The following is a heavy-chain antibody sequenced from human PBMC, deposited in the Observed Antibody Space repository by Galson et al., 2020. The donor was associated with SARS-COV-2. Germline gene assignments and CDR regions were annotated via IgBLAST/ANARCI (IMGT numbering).Heavy chain of an antibody. Sequence: GESLKISCAASGFTFSIYAMSWVRQAPGKGLEWVSAITGNGGQTYYIDSVKGRFIISRDNSKNTLYLQMSSLRVEDSAVYYCARDPGRLYGGDYSPHYGMDFWGQGTTVTVSS. CDR2: ITGNGGQT. J-gene: IGHJ6*02. CDR3: ARDPGRLYGGDYSPHYGMDF. CDR1: GFTFSIYA. D-gene: IGHD2-21*02. V-gene: IGHV3-23*01.